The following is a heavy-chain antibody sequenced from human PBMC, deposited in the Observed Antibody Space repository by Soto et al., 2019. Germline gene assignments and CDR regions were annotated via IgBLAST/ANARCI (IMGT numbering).Heavy chain of an antibody. CDR3: AAPSLNYYYGMDV. CDR2: IVVGSGNT. D-gene: IGHD2-15*01. Sequence: QMQLVQSGPEVKKPGTSVKVSCKASGFTFTSSAVQWVRQARGQRLEWIGWIVVGSGNTNYAQKFQETVPNTSDRPTSTAYLELSSLRSEATAVYYCAAPSLNYYYGMDVWGQGTTVTVSS. CDR1: GFTFTSSA. J-gene: IGHJ6*02. V-gene: IGHV1-58*01.